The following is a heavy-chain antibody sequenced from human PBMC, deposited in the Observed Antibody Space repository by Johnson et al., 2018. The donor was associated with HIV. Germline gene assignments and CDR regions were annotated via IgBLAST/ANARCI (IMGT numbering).Heavy chain of an antibody. CDR3: AKDEEGYSSAWSAGTAFDI. D-gene: IGHD6-13*01. CDR1: GFTFSDYY. J-gene: IGHJ3*02. CDR2: ISSSGSTI. V-gene: IGHV3-11*04. Sequence: QVQLVESGGGLVQPGGSLRLSCAASGFTFSDYYMSWIRQAPGKGLEWVSYISSSGSTIYYADSVKGRFTISRDNSKNTLYLQMNSLKADDTAIYYCAKDEEGYSSAWSAGTAFDIWGQGTMVTVSS.